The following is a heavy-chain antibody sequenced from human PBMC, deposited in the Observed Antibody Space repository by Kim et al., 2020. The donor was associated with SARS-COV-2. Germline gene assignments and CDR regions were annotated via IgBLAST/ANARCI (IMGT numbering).Heavy chain of an antibody. CDR2: INHSGST. V-gene: IGHV4-34*01. J-gene: IGHJ6*02. CDR1: GGSFSGYY. Sequence: SETLSLTCAVYGGSFSGYYWSWIRQPPGKGLEWIGEINHSGSTNYNPSLKSRVTISVDTSKNQFSLKLSSVTAADTAVYYCASLGAAAGTYGMDVWGQGTTVTVSS. D-gene: IGHD6-13*01. CDR3: ASLGAAAGTYGMDV.